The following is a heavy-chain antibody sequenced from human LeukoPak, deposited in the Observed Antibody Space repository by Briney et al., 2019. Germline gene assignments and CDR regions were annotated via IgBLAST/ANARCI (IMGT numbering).Heavy chain of an antibody. Sequence: PGGSLRLSCAVSGFTFSSYGMHWVRQAPGTGLEWVAFIRSDGSNKYYVDSVKGRFTISRDNSKNTLYLQMNSLRAEDTAVYYCAKRHDKYCSGGSCYSSFDYWGQGTLVTVSS. D-gene: IGHD2-15*01. CDR3: AKRHDKYCSGGSCYSSFDY. CDR1: GFTFSSYG. V-gene: IGHV3-30*02. J-gene: IGHJ4*02. CDR2: IRSDGSNK.